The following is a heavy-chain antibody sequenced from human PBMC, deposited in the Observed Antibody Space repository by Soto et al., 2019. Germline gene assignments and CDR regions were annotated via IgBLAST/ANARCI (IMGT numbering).Heavy chain of an antibody. Sequence: QVQLQQWGAGLLKPSETLSLTCAVYGGSFSGYYWSWIRQPPGKGLEWIGEINHSGSTNYNPSLKSRVTISVDTSKNQFSLKLSSVTAADTAVYYCARRGITMLYYYMDVWGKGTTVTVSS. D-gene: IGHD3-3*01. CDR2: INHSGST. V-gene: IGHV4-34*01. J-gene: IGHJ6*03. CDR1: GGSFSGYY. CDR3: ARRGITMLYYYMDV.